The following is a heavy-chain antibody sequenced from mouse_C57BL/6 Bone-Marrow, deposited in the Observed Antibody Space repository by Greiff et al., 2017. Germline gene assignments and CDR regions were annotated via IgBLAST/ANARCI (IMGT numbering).Heavy chain of an antibody. V-gene: IGHV1-53*01. J-gene: IGHJ3*01. CDR2: INPSNGGT. CDR3: ARGGYYGSSPAWFAY. Sequence: VQLQQPGTELVKPGASVKLSCKASGYTFTSYWMHWVKQRPGQGLEWIGNINPSNGGTNYNEKFKSKATLTVDNYSSTAYLQISSLTSEDSAVYYCARGGYYGSSPAWFAYWGQGTLVTVSA. CDR1: GYTFTSYW. D-gene: IGHD1-1*01.